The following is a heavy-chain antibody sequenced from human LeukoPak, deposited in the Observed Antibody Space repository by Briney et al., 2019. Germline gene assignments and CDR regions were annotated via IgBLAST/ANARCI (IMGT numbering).Heavy chain of an antibody. CDR2: IYYSGST. D-gene: IGHD3-10*01. CDR1: GVSISSYY. Sequence: PSETLSLTCTVSGVSISSYYWSWLRQPPGKGLEWIGYIYYSGSTNYNPSLTSRVTISVDTSKNQFSLKLSSVTAADTAVYYCASLDYYGSGTFYWGQGTLVTVSS. V-gene: IGHV4-59*08. J-gene: IGHJ4*02. CDR3: ASLDYYGSGTFY.